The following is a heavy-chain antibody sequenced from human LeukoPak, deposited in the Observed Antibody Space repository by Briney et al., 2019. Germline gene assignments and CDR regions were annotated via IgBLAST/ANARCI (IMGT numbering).Heavy chain of an antibody. CDR1: GFTFSSYFW. J-gene: IGHJ4*02. CDR3: ARDLDLGGCSRFED. Sequence: PGGSLRLSCAASGFTFSSYFWMHWVRQAPGKGLVWVSRIKSDGSSSTYADSMKGRFTISRDSAKNTLYLQMNTLRAEDTAVYYCARDLDLGGCSRFEDWGQGALVTVSS. D-gene: IGHD2-15*01. CDR2: IKSDGSSS. V-gene: IGHV3-74*01.